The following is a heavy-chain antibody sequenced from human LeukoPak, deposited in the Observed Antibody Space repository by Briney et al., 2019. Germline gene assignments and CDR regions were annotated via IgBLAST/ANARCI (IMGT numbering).Heavy chain of an antibody. D-gene: IGHD6-13*01. CDR2: IYYSEST. V-gene: IGHV4-30-4*08. Sequence: SQTLSPTRTVSGGSIGSVGYYWSWLRQPPGKGLEGNGYIYYSESTHYNLSLKSRGTISVHTSLIQSSLKLSSVTAADTAVYYCARERGVYSSSWYRKSYSYMGVWGKGTTVTVSS. CDR3: ARERGVYSSSWYRKSYSYMGV. J-gene: IGHJ6*03. CDR1: GGSIGSVGYY.